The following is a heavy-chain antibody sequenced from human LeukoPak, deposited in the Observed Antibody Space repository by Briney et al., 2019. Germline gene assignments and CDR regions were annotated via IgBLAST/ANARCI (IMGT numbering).Heavy chain of an antibody. D-gene: IGHD3-10*01. CDR3: VSLELG. V-gene: IGHV3-74*01. Sequence: GGSLRLSCEASGFTFSSTWMYWVRRAPGKGLVWVSRINTAGSSTTYADSVKGRFTISRDNAKSTLYLQMNSLRAEDTAVYYCVSLELGWGQGTLVTVSS. J-gene: IGHJ4*02. CDR1: GFTFSSTW. CDR2: INTAGSST.